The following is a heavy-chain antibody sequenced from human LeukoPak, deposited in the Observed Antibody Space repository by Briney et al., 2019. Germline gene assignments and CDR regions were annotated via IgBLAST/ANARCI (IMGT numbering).Heavy chain of an antibody. D-gene: IGHD2-21*01. Sequence: PSETLSLACTVSGYSINSGYYWVWIRQPPGKGLEWIGSIYRSGSTNYNLSLKSRVTISVDTSKNQFSLKVSSVTAADTAVYYCARGDCSGSICYSPMDVWGTGTTVTVSS. CDR2: IYRSGST. CDR3: ARGDCSGSICYSPMDV. J-gene: IGHJ6*03. CDR1: GYSINSGYY. V-gene: IGHV4-38-2*02.